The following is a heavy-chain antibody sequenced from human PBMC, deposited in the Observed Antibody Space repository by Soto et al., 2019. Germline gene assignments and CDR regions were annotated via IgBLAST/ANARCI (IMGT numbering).Heavy chain of an antibody. D-gene: IGHD6-19*01. CDR2: IGTAGDT. Sequence: PGGSLRLSCAASGFTFSSYDMHWVRQATGKGLEWVSAIGTAGDTYYPGSVKGRFAISRENAKNSLYLQMNSLRAEDTAVYYCARSLRRVAVADYYYYGMDVWGQGTTVTVSS. J-gene: IGHJ6*02. V-gene: IGHV3-13*01. CDR3: ARSLRRVAVADYYYYGMDV. CDR1: GFTFSSYD.